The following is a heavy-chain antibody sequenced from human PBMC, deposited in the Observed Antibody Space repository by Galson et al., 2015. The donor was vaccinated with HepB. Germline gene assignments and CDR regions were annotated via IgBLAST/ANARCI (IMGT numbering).Heavy chain of an antibody. V-gene: IGHV3-30*04. J-gene: IGHJ4*02. CDR2: LTYDGSNQ. D-gene: IGHD1-14*01. CDR1: GFTFSTYA. CDR3: ARGYPEY. Sequence: LRLSCAASGFTFSTYAMHWVRQAPGKGLEWVAFLTYDGSNQFYADSVKGRFTISRDTSKNTLYLQMNTLRAEDTAVYYCARGYPEYWGQGTLVTVSS.